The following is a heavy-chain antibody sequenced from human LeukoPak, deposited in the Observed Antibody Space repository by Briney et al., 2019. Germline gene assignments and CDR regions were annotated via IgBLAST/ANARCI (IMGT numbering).Heavy chain of an antibody. CDR3: ARDKARTSVVVPAAIYP. CDR2: ISYDGSNK. CDR1: GFTFSSYG. J-gene: IGHJ5*02. V-gene: IGHV3-30*03. D-gene: IGHD2-2*02. Sequence: GRSLRLSCAASGFTFSSYGMHWVRQAPGKGLEWVAVISYDGSNKYYADSVKGRFTISRDNSKNTLYLQMNSLRAEDTAVYYCARDKARTSVVVPAAIYPWGQGTLVTVSS.